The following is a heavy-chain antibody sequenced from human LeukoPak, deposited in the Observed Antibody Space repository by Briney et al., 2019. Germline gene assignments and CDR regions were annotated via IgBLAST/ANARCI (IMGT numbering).Heavy chain of an antibody. J-gene: IGHJ4*02. CDR2: ISAYNGNT. D-gene: IGHD3-10*01. CDR3: ARAYYYGSGSYYFDY. CDR1: GYTFTSYG. Sequence: GASVKVSCKASGYTFTSYGTSWVRQAPGQGLEWMGWISAYNGNTNYAQKLQGRVTMTTDTSTSTAYMELRSLRSDDTAVYYCARAYYYGSGSYYFDYWGQGTLVTVSS. V-gene: IGHV1-18*04.